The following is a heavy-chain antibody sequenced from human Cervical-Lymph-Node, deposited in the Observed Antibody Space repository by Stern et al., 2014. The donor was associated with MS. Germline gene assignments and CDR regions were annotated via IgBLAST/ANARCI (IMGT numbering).Heavy chain of an antibody. J-gene: IGHJ4*02. CDR3: ARDYGDYAFDY. D-gene: IGHD4-17*01. V-gene: IGHV5-51*01. Sequence: EVQLVESGAEVKKPGESLKISCKGSGYSFTANWIAWVRQMPGQGLEWMGSIYPGDSDTRYSPSLQGQVTISADKSISTAYLQWSSLKASDTAMYYCARDYGDYAFDYWGQGTLVTVSS. CDR2: IYPGDSDT. CDR1: GYSFTANW.